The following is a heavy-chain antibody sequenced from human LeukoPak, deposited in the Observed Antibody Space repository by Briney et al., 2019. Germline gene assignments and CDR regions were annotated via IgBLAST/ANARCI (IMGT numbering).Heavy chain of an antibody. D-gene: IGHD6-13*01. V-gene: IGHV3-21*01. CDR1: GFTFSNYG. CDR2: ISSSSSYV. J-gene: IGHJ1*01. Sequence: GGSLRLSCAASGFTFSNYGMHWVRQAPGKGLEWVASISSSSSYVYYADSMKGRFSISRDNARNSLYLQMNSLRADDTAVYYCARGGYSSTLYGRYQHWGQGTLVTVSP. CDR3: ARGGYSSTLYGRYQH.